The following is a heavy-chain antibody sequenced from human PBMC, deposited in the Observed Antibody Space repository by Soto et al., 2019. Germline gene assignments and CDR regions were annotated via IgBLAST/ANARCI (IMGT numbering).Heavy chain of an antibody. CDR2: IKQDGSEK. CDR1: GFTFSSYW. Sequence: PGGSLRLSCAASGFTFSSYWMSWVRQAPGKGLEWVANIKQDGSEKYYVDSVKGRFTISRDNAKNSLYLQMNSLRAEDTAVYYCVKPSYSSGWPYYFDYWGQGTLVTVSS. J-gene: IGHJ4*02. D-gene: IGHD6-19*01. CDR3: VKPSYSSGWPYYFDY. V-gene: IGHV3-7*03.